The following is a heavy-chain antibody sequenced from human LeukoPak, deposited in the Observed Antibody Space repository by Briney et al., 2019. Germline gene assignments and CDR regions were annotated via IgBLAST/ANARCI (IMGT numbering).Heavy chain of an antibody. J-gene: IGHJ4*02. D-gene: IGHD4/OR15-4a*01. CDR2: IKEDGGET. CDR3: ARRKEVQTTFDY. Sequence: GGSLRLSCVASGFVFSNYWMGWVRQAPGKGLEWVANIKEDGGETYYVDSVKGRFTISRDNAKNSLDLQMNSLRDEDTAVYYCARRKEVQTTFDYWGQGTLVTVSS. CDR1: GFVFSNYW. V-gene: IGHV3-7*01.